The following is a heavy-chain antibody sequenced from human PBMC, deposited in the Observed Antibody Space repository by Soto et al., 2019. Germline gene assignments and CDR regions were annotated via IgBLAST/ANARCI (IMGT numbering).Heavy chain of an antibody. CDR1: VFTFADYA. D-gene: IGHD3-16*01. J-gene: IGHJ5*01. CDR3: ARTPAAMITDRYNWFDS. CDR2: ISYSGDRQ. Sequence: WSLRLSCVASVFTFADYAMHWVRRIPGKGLEWVAVISYSGDRQYYAESVKGRFTISRDNSKKTLYLQMFSLTSEDSAVFYCARTPAAMITDRYNWFDSWGPGTQVTVSS. V-gene: IGHV3-30*01.